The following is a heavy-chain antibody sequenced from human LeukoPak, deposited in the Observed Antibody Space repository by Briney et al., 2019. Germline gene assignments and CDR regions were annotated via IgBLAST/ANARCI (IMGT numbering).Heavy chain of an antibody. CDR2: IEKDGSDK. CDR1: GFTFSDYR. V-gene: IGHV3-7*01. Sequence: PGGSLRLSCAASGFTFSDYRMTWVRQAPGKGLQWVANIEKDGSDKYYVDSVTGRFTISGDNAKTSLSLQMNSLGAEDTALYYCARLSGFTETSHFDYWGQGTLVTVSS. CDR3: ARLSGFTETSHFDY. J-gene: IGHJ4*02. D-gene: IGHD6-25*01.